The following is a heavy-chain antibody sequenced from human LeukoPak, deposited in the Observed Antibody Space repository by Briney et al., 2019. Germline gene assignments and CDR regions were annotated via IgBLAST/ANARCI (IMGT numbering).Heavy chain of an antibody. V-gene: IGHV1-8*01. J-gene: IGHJ4*02. CDR1: GYTFTDSD. CDR3: ARNSDYWRGYFPF. CDR2: MNPDSGNT. Sequence: ASVKVSCKASGYTFTDSDINWVRQGPGQALERMGWMNPDSGNTGNAHKFQGRVTMTRDTSITTAYLELSSLRSDYTAVYYCARNSDYWRGYFPFWGQGALVTVSS. D-gene: IGHD3-3*01.